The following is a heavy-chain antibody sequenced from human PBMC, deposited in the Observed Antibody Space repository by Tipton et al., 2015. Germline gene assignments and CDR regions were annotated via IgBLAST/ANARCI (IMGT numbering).Heavy chain of an antibody. CDR3: ARARGRHGGLFDS. Sequence: TLSLTCTVSGGSISSYYWSWIRQPPGKGLEWIGYISYSGSTHYNPSLKRRVTISVDTSKTQFSLKMSSVTASDTAVYYCARARGRHGGLFDSWGQGILVTVSS. CDR2: ISYSGST. CDR1: GGSISSYY. V-gene: IGHV4-59*01. D-gene: IGHD4-23*01. J-gene: IGHJ4*02.